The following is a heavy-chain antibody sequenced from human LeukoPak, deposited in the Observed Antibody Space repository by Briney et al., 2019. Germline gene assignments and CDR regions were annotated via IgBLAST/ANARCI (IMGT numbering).Heavy chain of an antibody. V-gene: IGHV2-5*02. CDR3: AHREWFYGSFDY. D-gene: IGHD3-3*01. J-gene: IGHJ4*02. Sequence: ESGPTLVKPTQTLTLTRTFSAFSLTTNGGGVGWIRQSPGKALEWLALIYWDGDEHYNPSLKSRLTITKDTSKNQVVLTMTNMDPVDTGTYYCAHREWFYGSFDYWGQGTLVTVSS. CDR1: AFSLTTNGGG. CDR2: IYWDGDE.